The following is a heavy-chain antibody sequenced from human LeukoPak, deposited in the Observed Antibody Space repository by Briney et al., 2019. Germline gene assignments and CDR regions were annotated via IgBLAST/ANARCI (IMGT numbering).Heavy chain of an antibody. D-gene: IGHD2-2*01. V-gene: IGHV1-2*02. CDR2: INPNSGGT. CDR1: RYIFTGYF. Sequence: ASVKVSCKASRYIFTGYFIHWVRQAPGQGLEWMGWINPNSGGTNYAQKFQGRVTMTRDTSISTAYMELSRLRSDDTAVYCCARGRLPAAIYYFDYWGQGTLVTVSS. CDR3: ARGRLPAAIYYFDY. J-gene: IGHJ4*02.